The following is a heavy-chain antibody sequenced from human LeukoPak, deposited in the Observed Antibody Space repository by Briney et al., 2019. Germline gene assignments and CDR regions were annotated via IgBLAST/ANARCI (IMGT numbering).Heavy chain of an antibody. CDR1: GGSISSSSYY. D-gene: IGHD4-17*01. J-gene: IGHJ4*02. Sequence: SETLSLTCTVSGGSISSSSYYWGWIRQPPGKGLEWIGSIYYSGSTYYNPSLKSRVTISVDTSKNQFSLKLSSVTAADTAVYYCARGSNDYGDSCAFDYWGQGTLVTVSS. V-gene: IGHV4-39*07. CDR2: IYYSGST. CDR3: ARGSNDYGDSCAFDY.